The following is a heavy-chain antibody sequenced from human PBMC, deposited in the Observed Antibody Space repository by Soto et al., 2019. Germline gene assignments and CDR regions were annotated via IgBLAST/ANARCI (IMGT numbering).Heavy chain of an antibody. D-gene: IGHD2-15*01. CDR2: ISIEKGDT. V-gene: IGHV1-18*01. Sequence: QVQVEQSGAEVKKPGASVKVACKASGYSFDTFGMSWVRQAPGQGLEWMGWISIEKGDTNSAQKFQDRVTMTTDTSTSTAYIELWSPASYGTAVFYFATFYCIVCSFLTFLHFEPWGRGTLVTVSS. J-gene: IGHJ2*01. CDR3: ATFYCIVCSFLTFLHFEP. CDR1: GYSFDTFG.